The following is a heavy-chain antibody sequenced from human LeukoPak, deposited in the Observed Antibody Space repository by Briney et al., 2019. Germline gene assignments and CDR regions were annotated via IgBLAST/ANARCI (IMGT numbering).Heavy chain of an antibody. CDR3: ARVYYDSSGYSNWFDP. CDR2: MNPNCGNT. V-gene: IGHV1-8*03. Sequence: GASVKVSCKASGYTLTSYDINWVRQATGQGLEWMGWMNPNCGNTGYAQKFQGRVTITRNTSISTAYMELSSLRSEDTAVYYCARVYYDSSGYSNWFDPWGQGTLVTVSS. CDR1: GYTLTSYD. D-gene: IGHD3-22*01. J-gene: IGHJ5*02.